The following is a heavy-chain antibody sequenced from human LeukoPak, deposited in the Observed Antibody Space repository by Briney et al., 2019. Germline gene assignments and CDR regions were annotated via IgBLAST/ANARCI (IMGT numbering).Heavy chain of an antibody. CDR1: GGSISSSSYY. J-gene: IGHJ5*02. CDR2: IYYSGST. D-gene: IGHD6-13*01. CDR3: ARDHFLLAAGTGGWFDP. Sequence: PSETLSLTCTVSGGSISSSSYYWGWIRQPPGKGLEWIGSIYYSGSTYYNPSLKSRVTISVDTSKNQLSLKLSSVTAADTAVYYYARDHFLLAAGTGGWFDPWGQGTLVTVSS. V-gene: IGHV4-39*07.